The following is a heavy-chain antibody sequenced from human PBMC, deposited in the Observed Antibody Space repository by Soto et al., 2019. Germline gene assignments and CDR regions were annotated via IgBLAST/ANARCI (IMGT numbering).Heavy chain of an antibody. V-gene: IGHV1-69*06. D-gene: IGHD4-17*01. J-gene: IGHJ5*02. Sequence: QVQLVQSGAEVKKPGSSVKVSCKASGGTFSSYAISWVRQAPGQGLEWMGGIIPIFGTANYAQKFQGRVTIAADKSTSRAYMGRSSLRSEDTAVYYCAMGGAGRVTTGLDWFDPWGQGTLVTVSS. CDR3: AMGGAGRVTTGLDWFDP. CDR2: IIPIFGTA. CDR1: GGTFSSYA.